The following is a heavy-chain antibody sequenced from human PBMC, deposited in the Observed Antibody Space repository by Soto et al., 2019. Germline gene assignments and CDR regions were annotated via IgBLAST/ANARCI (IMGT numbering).Heavy chain of an antibody. D-gene: IGHD3-22*01. V-gene: IGHV1-46*01. CDR3: ARDLNYYDSSGYYIRGY. CDR1: GYTFTSYY. J-gene: IGHJ4*02. CDR2: INPSGGST. Sequence: ASVKVSWKASGYTFTSYYMHWVRQAPGQGLEWMGIINPSGGSTSYAQKFQGRVTMTRDTSTSTVYMELSSLRSEDTAVYYCARDLNYYDSSGYYIRGYWGQGTLATVSS.